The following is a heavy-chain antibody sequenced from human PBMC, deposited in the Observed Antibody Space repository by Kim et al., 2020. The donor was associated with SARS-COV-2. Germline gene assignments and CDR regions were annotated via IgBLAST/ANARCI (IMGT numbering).Heavy chain of an antibody. CDR3: EKDSGGYMDL. CDR2: GTT. V-gene: IGHV3-23*01. D-gene: IGHD3-10*01. Sequence: GTTYNADAVKGRFTITRDNSKNALYVQMNSLRGEDTDVYYCEKDSGGYMDLWGKGTTVTVSS. J-gene: IGHJ6*03.